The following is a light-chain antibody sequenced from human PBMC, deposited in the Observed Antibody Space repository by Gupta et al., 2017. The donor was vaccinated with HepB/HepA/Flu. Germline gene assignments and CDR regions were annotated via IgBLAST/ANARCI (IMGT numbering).Light chain of an antibody. CDR1: QSGFSSSTNRNY. CDR3: QQEVAPPRT. V-gene: IGKV4-1*01. CDR2: WAS. Sequence: DIVMTQSPDSLAVPLGERATINCKSSQSGFSSSTNRNYLAWYQQKPGQSPKLIFYWASTREFGVPDSFSGGGSGTHFTLTISSPQAEDVAVYYCQQEVAPPRTFGQGTKVEIK. J-gene: IGKJ1*01.